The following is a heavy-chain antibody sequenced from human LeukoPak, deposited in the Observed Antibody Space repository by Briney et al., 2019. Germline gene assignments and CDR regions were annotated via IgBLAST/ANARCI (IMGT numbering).Heavy chain of an antibody. J-gene: IGHJ4*02. Sequence: SETLSLTCTVSGGSISIYYWTWNRQPPGKGLEWIGHIHYSGSTDYDPSLKSRVTISVDTSKNQFSLKLSSVTAADTAMYYCARGWGYFDYWGQGTLVTVSS. CDR1: GGSISIYY. CDR3: ARGWGYFDY. CDR2: IHYSGST. V-gene: IGHV4-59*01. D-gene: IGHD3-16*01.